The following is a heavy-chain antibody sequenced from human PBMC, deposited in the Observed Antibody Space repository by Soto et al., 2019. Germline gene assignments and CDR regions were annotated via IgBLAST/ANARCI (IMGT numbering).Heavy chain of an antibody. CDR3: ARDGDKYCSAVSCYSRYYYY. CDR2: IGSSSTNT. J-gene: IGHJ6*01. CDR1: GLTFSDYY. D-gene: IGHD2-15*01. Sequence: RGSLRLSCAASGLTFSDYYMSWIRQAPGKGLEWVSYIGSSSTNTKYADSVKGRFTISRDNAKNSLYLQMNSLTAEDTSVYYCARDGDKYCSAVSCYSRYYYY. V-gene: IGHV3-11*06.